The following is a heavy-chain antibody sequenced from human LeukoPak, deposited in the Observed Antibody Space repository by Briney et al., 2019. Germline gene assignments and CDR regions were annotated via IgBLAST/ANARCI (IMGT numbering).Heavy chain of an antibody. D-gene: IGHD3-22*01. CDR2: IKEDGSEK. CDR3: ARDGILSYDSSGYLS. J-gene: IGHJ5*02. CDR1: GFTFSSYW. V-gene: IGHV3-7*01. Sequence: GGSLRLSCAAPGFTFSSYWMSWVRQAPGKGLEWVANIKEDGSEKYYVDSVKGRFTISRDNAKNSLYLQTNSLRAEDTAVYYCARDGILSYDSSGYLSWGQGTLVTVSS.